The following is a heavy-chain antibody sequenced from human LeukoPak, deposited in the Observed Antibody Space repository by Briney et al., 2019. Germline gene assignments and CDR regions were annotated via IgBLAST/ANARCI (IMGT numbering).Heavy chain of an antibody. V-gene: IGHV1-24*01. D-gene: IGHD3-9*01. Sequence: ASVKVSCKASGYTFTGYYMHWVRQAPGKGLEWMGGFDPEDGETIYAQKFQGRVTMTEDTSTDTAYMELSSLRSEDTAVYYCATDRPSYYDILTGRRGYYFGYWGQGTLVTVSS. CDR3: ATDRPSYYDILTGRRGYYFGY. CDR2: FDPEDGET. J-gene: IGHJ4*02. CDR1: GYTFTGYY.